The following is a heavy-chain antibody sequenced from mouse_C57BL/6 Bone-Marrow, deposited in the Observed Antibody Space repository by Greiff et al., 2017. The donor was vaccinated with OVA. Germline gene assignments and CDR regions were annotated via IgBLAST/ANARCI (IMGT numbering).Heavy chain of an antibody. V-gene: IGHV1-81*01. D-gene: IGHD1-1*01. CDR3: ARSVFITTVVAPGY. J-gene: IGHJ3*02. CDR1: GYTFTSYG. CDR2: IYPRSGNT. Sequence: VQLQQSGAELARPGASVKLSCKASGYTFTSYGISWVKQRTGQGLEWIGEIYPRSGNTYYNEKFKGKATLTVDTSSSTAYMQLSGLTSEDSAVYYCARSVFITTVVAPGYWGQGTLVTVSA.